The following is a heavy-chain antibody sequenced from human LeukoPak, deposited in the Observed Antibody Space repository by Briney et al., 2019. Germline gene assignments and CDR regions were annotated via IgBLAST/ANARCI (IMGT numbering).Heavy chain of an antibody. J-gene: IGHJ4*02. V-gene: IGHV4-59*12. CDR1: GGSISSYY. Sequence: SETLSLTCTVSGGSISSYYWSWIRQPPGKGLEWIGYIYYSGSTNHNPSLKSRVTISVDTSKNQFSLKLSSVTAADTAVYYCARGPRGYSYGYDYWGQGTLVTVSS. CDR3: ARGPRGYSYGYDY. D-gene: IGHD5-18*01. CDR2: IYYSGST.